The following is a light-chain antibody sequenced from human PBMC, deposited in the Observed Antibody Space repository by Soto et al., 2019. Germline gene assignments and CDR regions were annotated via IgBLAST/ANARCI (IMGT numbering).Light chain of an antibody. J-gene: IGKJ1*01. CDR2: KAS. V-gene: IGKV1-5*03. CDR1: QSISSW. Sequence: IQMTQSPSTLSASVGDRVTITCRASQSISSWLAWYQQKPGKAPKLLIYKASSLESGVPSRFSGSGSGTEFTLPISSLQPDDFATYYCQQYNSIGTFGQGTKVDIK. CDR3: QQYNSIGT.